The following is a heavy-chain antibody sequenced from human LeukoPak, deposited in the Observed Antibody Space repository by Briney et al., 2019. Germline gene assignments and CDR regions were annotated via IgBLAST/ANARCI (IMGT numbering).Heavy chain of an antibody. CDR1: GYTFTAYY. CDR2: INCNSAGI. CDR3: AVQTIVANTQGDAFDI. J-gene: IGHJ3*02. V-gene: IGHV1-2*06. D-gene: IGHD5-12*01. Sequence: EASVKVSCKASGYTFTAYYIHWVRQAPGQGLEWVGRINCNSAGINYAQKFRGRVTMTRDTSISTVYVELSGLRSDDTAVYYCAVQTIVANTQGDAFDIWGQGTTVIVSS.